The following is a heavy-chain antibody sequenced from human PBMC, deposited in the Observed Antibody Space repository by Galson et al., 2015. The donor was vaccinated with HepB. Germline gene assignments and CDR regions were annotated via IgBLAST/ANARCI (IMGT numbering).Heavy chain of an antibody. CDR2: IYPGDSDT. V-gene: IGHV5-51*01. D-gene: IGHD3-22*01. CDR3: ARRGSGYYIRTAFDY. J-gene: IGHJ4*02. CDR1: GYSFTSYW. Sequence: QSGAEVKKPGESLKISCKGSGYSFTSYWIGWVRQMPGQGLEWMGIIYPGDSDTRYSPSFQGQVTISDDKSISTAYLQWSSLKASDTAMYYCARRGSGYYIRTAFDYWGQGTLVTVSS.